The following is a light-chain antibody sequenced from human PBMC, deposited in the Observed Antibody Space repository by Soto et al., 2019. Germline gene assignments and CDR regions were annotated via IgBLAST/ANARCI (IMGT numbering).Light chain of an antibody. CDR1: NVGSYS. CDR2: DDS. J-gene: IGLJ1*01. CDR3: QLWDSSTDRYV. Sequence: SYVLTQPPSVSVAPGQTARITCGGNNVGSYSVHWYQQKPGQAPVLVVYDDSDRPSGIPERFSGSTSGNTATLTISRVEAGDEADYYCQLWDSSTDRYVFGTGTKVTVL. V-gene: IGLV3-21*02.